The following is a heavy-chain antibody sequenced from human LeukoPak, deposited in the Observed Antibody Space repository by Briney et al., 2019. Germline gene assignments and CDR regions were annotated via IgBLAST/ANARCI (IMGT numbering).Heavy chain of an antibody. Sequence: PGGSLRLSCAVSGTTLSNYGMSWVRPAPGRGREWVAGISDSGGSTNYADSVKGRFTISRDNPKNTLYLQMNSRRAEDTAVYFCAKRGVVIRVFLVGFHKEAYYFESWGQGALVTVSS. CDR1: GTTLSNYG. CDR2: ISDSGGST. D-gene: IGHD3-10*01. CDR3: AKRGVVIRVFLVGFHKEAYYFES. J-gene: IGHJ4*02. V-gene: IGHV3-23*01.